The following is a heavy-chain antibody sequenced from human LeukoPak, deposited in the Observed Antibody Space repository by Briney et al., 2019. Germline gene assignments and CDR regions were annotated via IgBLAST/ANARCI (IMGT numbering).Heavy chain of an antibody. D-gene: IGHD3-3*01. CDR3: ATGVASAFTY. J-gene: IGHJ4*02. CDR2: VNPDSGDS. Sequence: GASVKVSCKASGYTFTDYYIHWVRQAPGQGLEWMAFVNPDSGDSYSAPKFQGRVTMTRDTSISTASMELNWLTSDDTAVYYCATGVASAFTYWGRGTLVTVSS. CDR1: GYTFTDYY. V-gene: IGHV1-2*02.